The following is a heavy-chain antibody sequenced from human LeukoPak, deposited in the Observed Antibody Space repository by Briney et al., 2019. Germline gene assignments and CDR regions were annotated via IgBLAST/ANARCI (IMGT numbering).Heavy chain of an antibody. CDR3: ARGASMTYYYDSSGFFSFDY. J-gene: IGHJ4*02. CDR1: EYTFTGYY. CDR2: INPKSRRT. V-gene: IGHV1-2*02. D-gene: IGHD3-22*01. Sequence: ASVKASCQVSEYTFTGYYIHWVRQAPGQGLEWMGWINPKSRRTDYAERFRGRVSLTREKPISTVYMELNALRSDDTAVYYCARGASMTYYYDSSGFFSFDYWGQGTLVTVSS.